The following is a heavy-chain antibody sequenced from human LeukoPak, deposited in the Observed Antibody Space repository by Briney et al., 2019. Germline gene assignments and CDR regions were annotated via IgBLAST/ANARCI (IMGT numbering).Heavy chain of an antibody. V-gene: IGHV3-23*01. D-gene: IGHD3-10*01. J-gene: IGHJ4*02. CDR3: AKAWALLNY. CDR1: GVYCRSEG. Sequence: GVYCRSEGIGWGRKATGKGLEWVSSISSSGGSTYYADSVKGRFTISRDNSKNTLYLQMNSLRAEDTAVYYCAKAWALLNYWGQGTLVTVSS. CDR2: ISSSGGST.